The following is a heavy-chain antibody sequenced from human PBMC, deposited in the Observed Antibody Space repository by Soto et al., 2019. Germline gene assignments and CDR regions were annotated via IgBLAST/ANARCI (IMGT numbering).Heavy chain of an antibody. CDR2: ISGSGGST. Sequence: GGSLRLSCAASGFTFSSYAMSWVRQAPGKGLEWVSAISGSGGSTYYADSVKGRLTISRDNSKNTLYLQMNSLRAEDTAVYYCAKGYYYDSSGYHNDYFDYWGQGTLVTVSS. J-gene: IGHJ4*02. CDR3: AKGYYYDSSGYHNDYFDY. V-gene: IGHV3-23*01. D-gene: IGHD3-22*01. CDR1: GFTFSSYA.